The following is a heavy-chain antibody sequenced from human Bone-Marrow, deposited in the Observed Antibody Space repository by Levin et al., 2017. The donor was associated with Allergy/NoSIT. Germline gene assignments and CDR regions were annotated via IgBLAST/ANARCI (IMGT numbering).Heavy chain of an antibody. D-gene: IGHD2-2*02. Sequence: GESLKISCKASGYTFTGYYMHWVRQAPGQGLEWMGWINPNSGGTNYAQKFQGRVTMTRDTSISTAYMELSRLRSDDTAVYYCARDLAVPAAISYYYYYGMDVWGQGTTVTVSS. CDR2: INPNSGGT. CDR1: GYTFTGYY. V-gene: IGHV1-2*02. J-gene: IGHJ6*02. CDR3: ARDLAVPAAISYYYYYGMDV.